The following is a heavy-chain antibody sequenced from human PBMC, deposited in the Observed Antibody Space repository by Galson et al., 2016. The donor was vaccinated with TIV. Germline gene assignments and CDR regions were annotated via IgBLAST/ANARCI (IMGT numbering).Heavy chain of an antibody. D-gene: IGHD3-16*01. Sequence: SLRLSCAASGFAFDTYEMNWVRQAPGKGLEWVSYISSGSYVIHYADSVKGRFTISRDNADNSLHLHMNNLKVEDTAVYYCARWGGGHFDYWGQGALGTVSS. J-gene: IGHJ4*02. CDR3: ARWGGGHFDY. V-gene: IGHV3-48*03. CDR2: ISSGSYVI. CDR1: GFAFDTYE.